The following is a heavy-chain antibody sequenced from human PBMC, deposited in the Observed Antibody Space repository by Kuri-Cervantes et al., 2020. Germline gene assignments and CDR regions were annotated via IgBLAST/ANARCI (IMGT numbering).Heavy chain of an antibody. J-gene: IGHJ5*02. Sequence: SGPTLVKPTQTLTLTCTFSGFSLSTSGMCVSWIRQPPGKALEWLARIDWDDDKYYSTSLKSRLTITKDTSKNQVVLTMTNMDPVDTATYYCAHRRAVLHIAAAGGWFDPWGQGTLVTVSS. D-gene: IGHD6-13*01. CDR3: AHRRAVLHIAAAGGWFDP. V-gene: IGHV2-70*12. CDR2: IDWDDDK. CDR1: GFSLSTSGMC.